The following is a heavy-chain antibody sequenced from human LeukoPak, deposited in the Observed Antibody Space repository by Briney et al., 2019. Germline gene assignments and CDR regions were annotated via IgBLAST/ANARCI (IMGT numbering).Heavy chain of an antibody. D-gene: IGHD3-22*01. J-gene: IGHJ4*02. CDR2: IYPGDSDT. CDR1: GYRFTNYW. Sequence: GESLLISFKGSGYRFTNYWNGWGRQMPGKGLELMGSIYPGDSDTRYSPSFQGQVTISADKSITTASLQWSSLKASDTAIYYCTRQGVYYSDSSGFYYRRPGTLVTVSS. CDR3: TRQGVYYSDSSGFYY. V-gene: IGHV5-51*01.